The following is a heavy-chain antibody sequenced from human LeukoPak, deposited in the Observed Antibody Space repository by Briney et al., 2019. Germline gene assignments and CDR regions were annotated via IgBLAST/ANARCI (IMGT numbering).Heavy chain of an antibody. CDR1: GGSFSGYY. J-gene: IGHJ4*02. D-gene: IGHD3-9*01. Sequence: SETLSLTCAVYGGSFSGYYWSWIRQPPGKGLEWIGRIYTTGSTNYNPSLKSRVTISVDTSKNQFSLKLSSVTAADTAVYYCARHVGSYDILTGYLPGPHPQIDYWGQGTLVTVSS. CDR3: ARHVGSYDILTGYLPGPHPQIDY. V-gene: IGHV4-34*01. CDR2: IYTTGST.